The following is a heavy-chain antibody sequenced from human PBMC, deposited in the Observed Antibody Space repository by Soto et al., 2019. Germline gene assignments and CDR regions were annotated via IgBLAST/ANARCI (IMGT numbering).Heavy chain of an antibody. V-gene: IGHV3-53*01. CDR1: GFTVSSSY. CDR3: ARRYYAMDV. J-gene: IGHJ6*02. Sequence: EVQLVESGGGLIQPGGSLRLSCTASGFTVSSSYMSWVRQAPGKGLEWVSVIYSGGNTYYADSVKGRFTISRDNSKNTLYLQTSSLRVEDTAVYYCARRYYAMDVWGPGTTVTVSS. CDR2: IYSGGNT.